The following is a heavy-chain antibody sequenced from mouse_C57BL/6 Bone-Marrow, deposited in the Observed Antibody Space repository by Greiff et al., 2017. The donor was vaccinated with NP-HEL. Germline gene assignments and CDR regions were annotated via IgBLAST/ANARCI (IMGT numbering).Heavy chain of an antibody. CDR1: GYAFSSYW. Sequence: QVQLKESGAELVKPGASVKNSCKASGYAFSSYWMNWVKQRPGKGLEWIGQIYPGDGDTNYNGKFKGKATLTADKSSSTAYMQLSSLTSEDSAVYFCARRATVVDYWYFDVWGTGTTVTVSS. CDR2: IYPGDGDT. J-gene: IGHJ1*03. V-gene: IGHV1-80*01. D-gene: IGHD1-1*01. CDR3: ARRATVVDYWYFDV.